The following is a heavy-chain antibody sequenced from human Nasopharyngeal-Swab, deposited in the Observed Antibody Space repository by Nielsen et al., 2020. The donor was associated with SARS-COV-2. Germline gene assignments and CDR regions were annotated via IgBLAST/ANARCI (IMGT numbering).Heavy chain of an antibody. Sequence: WVRQAPGPGHEWVGGLIPVVGTTHYSQKFQDRLRVTADASTDTAYMELSSLRSDDTAVYYCARAITYYYDGSGSPSYGLDVWGQGTTVTVSS. J-gene: IGHJ6*02. CDR3: ARAITYYYDGSGSPSYGLDV. V-gene: IGHV1-69*01. D-gene: IGHD3-22*01. CDR2: LIPVVGTT.